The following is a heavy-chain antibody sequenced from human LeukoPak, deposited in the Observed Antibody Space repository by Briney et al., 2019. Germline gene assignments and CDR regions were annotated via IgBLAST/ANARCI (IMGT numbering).Heavy chain of an antibody. Sequence: ASVKVSCTASGYTFTDYFMHWVRQAPGQGLEWMGWINPNSGVTNYAQKFQGRVTMTRDTSISTAYIELSSLISDDTAVYYCARDGEWLTNGDFDSCGQGTLVTVSS. CDR1: GYTFTDYF. CDR2: INPNSGVT. J-gene: IGHJ4*02. CDR3: ARDGEWLTNGDFDS. D-gene: IGHD6-19*01. V-gene: IGHV1-2*02.